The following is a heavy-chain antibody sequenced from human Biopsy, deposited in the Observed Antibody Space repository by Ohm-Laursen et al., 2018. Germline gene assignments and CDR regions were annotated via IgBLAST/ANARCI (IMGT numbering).Heavy chain of an antibody. CDR1: GDSISSYY. J-gene: IGHJ2*01. CDR2: VYYTGST. D-gene: IGHD3-22*01. CDR3: ARDRGYYSDRTVPEYFDL. Sequence: GTLSLTCTVSGDSISSYYWSWIRQPPGKGLQWIGYVYYTGSTDYNPSLQSRVTISVDTSKNHFSLRLRSVTLADTAIYYCARDRGYYSDRTVPEYFDLWGRGTLVTVSS. V-gene: IGHV4-59*01.